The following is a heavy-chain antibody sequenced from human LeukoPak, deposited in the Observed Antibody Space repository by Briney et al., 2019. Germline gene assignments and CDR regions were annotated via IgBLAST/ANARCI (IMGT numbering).Heavy chain of an antibody. Sequence: PSETLSLTCAVYGGSFSGYYWSWIRQPPGKGLEWIGEINHSGSTNYNPSLKSRVKSRVTKPLDTSKNQFSLKLSSVTAADTAVYYCARGGSDYGDYVGAFDIWGQGTMVTVSS. CDR1: GGSFSGYY. D-gene: IGHD4-17*01. V-gene: IGHV4-34*01. J-gene: IGHJ3*02. CDR2: INHSGST. CDR3: ARGGSDYGDYVGAFDI.